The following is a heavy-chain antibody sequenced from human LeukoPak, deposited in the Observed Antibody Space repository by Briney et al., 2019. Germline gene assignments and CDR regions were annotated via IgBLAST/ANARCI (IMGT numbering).Heavy chain of an antibody. CDR1: LDPLRCAGCY. V-gene: IGHV4-31*01. J-gene: IGHJ3*02. Sequence: PSETLPLTCSVPLDPLRCAGCYWGWIRQPPGKGLERLEHIYYSVCTYYNPSLNHPLSISVDTTQNQFSLKLSSVTAAVMTVYYCASADYEDAFDIWRQGTMVTVCS. CDR2: IYYSVCT. CDR3: ASADYEDAFDI. D-gene: IGHD4-17*01.